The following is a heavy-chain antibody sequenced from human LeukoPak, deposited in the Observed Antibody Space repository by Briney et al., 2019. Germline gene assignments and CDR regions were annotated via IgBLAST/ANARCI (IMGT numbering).Heavy chain of an antibody. Sequence: GGSLRLSCTASGLTFSGSDIHWVRQASGKGLEWVGRIRSKTNNYAKAYAVSVRGRFTISRDDSKNTAYLQMNSLKTEDTAIYYCTRVYSSAYGSFDIWGQDTMVTVSS. CDR1: GLTFSGSD. V-gene: IGHV3-73*01. CDR2: IRSKTNNYAK. CDR3: TRVYSSAYGSFDI. J-gene: IGHJ3*02. D-gene: IGHD6-25*01.